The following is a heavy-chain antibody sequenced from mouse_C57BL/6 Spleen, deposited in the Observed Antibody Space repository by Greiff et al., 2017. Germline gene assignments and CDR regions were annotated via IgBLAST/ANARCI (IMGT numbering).Heavy chain of an antibody. J-gene: IGHJ2*01. CDR1: GFTFSDYY. CDR2: ISNVGGST. CDR3: ARQKAGFFDY. V-gene: IGHV5-12*01. Sequence: EVSLMESGGGLVQPGGSLKLSCAASGFTFSDYYMYWVRQTPEKRLEWVAYISNVGGSTYYPDTVKGRYTISRDNAKNTLYLQMSRRKSEDTAMYDCARQKAGFFDYWGQGTTLTVSS.